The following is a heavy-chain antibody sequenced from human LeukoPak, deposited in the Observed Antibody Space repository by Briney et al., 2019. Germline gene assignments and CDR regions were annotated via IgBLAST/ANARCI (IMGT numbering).Heavy chain of an antibody. Sequence: GGSLRLSCAASGFSFSGYSINWVRQAPGKGLEWVSVISDSGSLTYYADSVKGRFTISRDNSKKTLFLQMNSLRAEDTAVYYCAKDARRTNGWYFFDYWGQGTLVTVSS. V-gene: IGHV3-23*01. CDR3: AKDARRTNGWYFFDY. J-gene: IGHJ4*02. CDR2: ISDSGSLT. D-gene: IGHD6-19*01. CDR1: GFSFSGYS.